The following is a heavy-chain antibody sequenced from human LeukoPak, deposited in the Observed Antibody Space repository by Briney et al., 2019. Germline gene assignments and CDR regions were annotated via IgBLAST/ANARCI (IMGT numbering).Heavy chain of an antibody. V-gene: IGHV3-48*01. CDR1: GFTFSSYS. Sequence: AGGSLRLSCAASGFTFSSYSMNWVRQAPGKELEWVSYISSSSSTIYYADFVKGRFTISRDNAKNSLYLQMNSLRAEDTAVYYCASSVGDLNYYYYYMDVWGKGTTVTVSS. CDR2: ISSSSSTI. CDR3: ASSVGDLNYYYYYMDV. J-gene: IGHJ6*03. D-gene: IGHD2-21*01.